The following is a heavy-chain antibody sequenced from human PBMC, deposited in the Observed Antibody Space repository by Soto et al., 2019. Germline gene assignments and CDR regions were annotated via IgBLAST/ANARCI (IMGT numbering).Heavy chain of an antibody. V-gene: IGHV3-30*18. CDR1: GFTFSHYA. D-gene: IGHD1-1*01. Sequence: QVQLVESGGGVVQPGRSLRLSCAASGFTFSHYAMHWVRQAPGKGLEWVALMSYDGSNEYYADSVKGRFTISRDNSKNTLYLEITTVRAEDTAVSYGAEDWSHNFDYWGQGTLVTVSS. J-gene: IGHJ4*02. CDR2: MSYDGSNE. CDR3: AEDWSHNFDY.